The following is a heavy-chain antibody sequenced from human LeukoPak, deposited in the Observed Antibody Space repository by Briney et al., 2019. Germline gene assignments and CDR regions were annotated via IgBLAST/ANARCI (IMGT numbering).Heavy chain of an antibody. CDR3: ARGGSSSTEVMYYLDY. CDR2: IYYSGST. D-gene: IGHD6-6*01. V-gene: IGHV4-31*03. CDR1: GGSINSGGYY. Sequence: SQTLSLTCTVSGGSINSGGYYWSWIRQHPGKGLEWIGYIYYSGSTYYNPSLKSRVTISVDTSKNQFSLTLSSVTAADTAVYYCARGGSSSTEVMYYLDYWGQGTLVTVSS. J-gene: IGHJ4*02.